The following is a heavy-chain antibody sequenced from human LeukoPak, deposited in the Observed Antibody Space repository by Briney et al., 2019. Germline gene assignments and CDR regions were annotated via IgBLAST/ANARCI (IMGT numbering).Heavy chain of an antibody. CDR2: IYPGDSDT. CDR1: GYSFTTYW. CDR3: ARHLGYCSSTSCYIGMY. D-gene: IGHD2-2*02. V-gene: IGHV5-51*01. J-gene: IGHJ4*02. Sequence: ESLKSSCKGSGYSFTTYWIGWVRQMPGKGLEWMGIIYPGDSDTRYSPSFQGQVTISADKSISTAYLQWSSLKASDTAMYYCARHLGYCSSTSCYIGMYWGQGTLVTVSS.